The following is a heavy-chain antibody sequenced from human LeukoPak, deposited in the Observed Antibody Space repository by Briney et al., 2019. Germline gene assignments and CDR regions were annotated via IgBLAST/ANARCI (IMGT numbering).Heavy chain of an antibody. J-gene: IGHJ4*02. D-gene: IGHD2-2*01. CDR2: ISDSGGST. V-gene: IGHV3-23*01. CDR1: GFTFGSYA. Sequence: GGSLRLSCAASGFTFGSYAMSWVRQAPGKGLEWVSGISDSGGSTHYADSVKGRFTISRDNSKNTLYLQMNSLRAEDTAVYYCAKDRRGCTSTSCYYRFDYWGQGTLVTVSS. CDR3: AKDRRGCTSTSCYYRFDY.